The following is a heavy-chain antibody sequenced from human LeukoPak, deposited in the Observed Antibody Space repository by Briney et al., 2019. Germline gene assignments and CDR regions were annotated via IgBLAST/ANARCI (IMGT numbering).Heavy chain of an antibody. J-gene: IGHJ4*02. D-gene: IGHD3-22*01. CDR2: ISAYNGNT. Sequence: ASVKVSCKVSGYTLTELSIHWVRQAPGQGLEWMGWISAYNGNTNYAQKLQGRVTMTTDTSTSTAYMELRSLRSDDTAVYYCARASYYDSSGYQVLDYWGQGTLVTVSS. CDR1: GYTLTELS. CDR3: ARASYYDSSGYQVLDY. V-gene: IGHV1-18*01.